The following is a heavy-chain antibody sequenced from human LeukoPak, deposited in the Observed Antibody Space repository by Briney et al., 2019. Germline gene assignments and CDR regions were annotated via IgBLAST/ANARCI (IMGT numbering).Heavy chain of an antibody. CDR1: GFTVSSNY. Sequence: PGGSLRLSCAASGFTVSSNYMSWVRQAPGKGLEWVSVIYSGGSTYYADSVKGRFTISRDNSKNTLYLQMNSLRAEDTAVYYCARSPSTPDFGAEYYMDVWGKGTTVTVSS. V-gene: IGHV3-66*02. D-gene: IGHD3-3*01. J-gene: IGHJ6*03. CDR3: ARSPSTPDFGAEYYMDV. CDR2: IYSGGST.